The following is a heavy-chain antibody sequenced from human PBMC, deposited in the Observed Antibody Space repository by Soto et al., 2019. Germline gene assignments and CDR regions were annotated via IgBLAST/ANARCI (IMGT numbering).Heavy chain of an antibody. CDR1: GGTISSYY. CDR3: ARRRICGYDSCWFDP. Sequence: TSETLSLTCTVAGGTISSYYLSWIRQPPGKGLEWIGSIYYSGSTYYNPSLKSRVTISVDTSKNQFSLKLSSVTAADTAVYYCARRRICGYDSCWFDPWGQGTLVTVSS. D-gene: IGHD5-12*01. V-gene: IGHV4-59*08. J-gene: IGHJ5*02. CDR2: IYYSGST.